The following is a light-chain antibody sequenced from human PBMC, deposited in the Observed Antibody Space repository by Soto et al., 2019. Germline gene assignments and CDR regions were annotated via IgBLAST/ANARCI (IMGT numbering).Light chain of an antibody. V-gene: IGLV1-47*01. CDR3: AAWDDTLSGWV. J-gene: IGLJ3*02. CDR2: KNN. Sequence: SVLTQPPSASGTPGQSVTISCSGSSSNIANNYVYWYQHLPGTAPKVLIYKNNQRPSGVPDRFFGSKSGTSASLAISGLRSEDEADYYCAAWDDTLSGWVFGGGTKVTVL. CDR1: SSNIANNY.